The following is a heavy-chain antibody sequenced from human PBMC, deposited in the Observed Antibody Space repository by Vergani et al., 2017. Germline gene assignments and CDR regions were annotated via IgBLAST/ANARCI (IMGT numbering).Heavy chain of an antibody. CDR3: ARSENHYYDSSGIDY. CDR2: INPNSGGT. J-gene: IGHJ4*02. D-gene: IGHD3-22*01. CDR1: GYTFTGYY. Sequence: QVQLVQSGAEVKKPGASVKVSCKASGYTFTGYYMHWVRQAPGQGLEWMGWINPNSGGTHYAQKFQGRVTMTRDTSISTAYMELSRLRSDDTAVYYCARSENHYYDSSGIDYWGQGTLVTVSS. V-gene: IGHV1-2*02.